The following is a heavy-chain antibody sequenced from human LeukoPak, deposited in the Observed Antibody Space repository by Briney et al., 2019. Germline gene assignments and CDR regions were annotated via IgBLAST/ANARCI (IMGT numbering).Heavy chain of an antibody. CDR2: ISYSGSA. V-gene: IGHV4-39*01. J-gene: IGHJ4*02. Sequence: KPSETLSLTCSVSDNSISSSSHYWGWIRQPPGKGLEWIGSISYSGSAYYNSSLKSRVTISVDTSKNQFSLKLNSVTAADTAVYYCARGSVTIFGGDWGPGTLVTVSS. CDR1: DNSISSSSHY. D-gene: IGHD3-3*01. CDR3: ARGSVTIFGGD.